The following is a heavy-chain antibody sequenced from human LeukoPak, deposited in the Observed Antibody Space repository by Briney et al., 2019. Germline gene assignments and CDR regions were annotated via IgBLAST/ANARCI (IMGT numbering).Heavy chain of an antibody. D-gene: IGHD6-19*01. CDR1: GFPFSNHG. CDR3: VKDGDDSGWNYFDY. CDR2: ISYDGRNK. Sequence: PGSSLRLSCAASGFPFSNHGMHWVRQAPGKGLEWVSFISYDGRNKYCADSVKGRFTTSRDNSQNTLSLQMNSLRAEDTAVYYCVKDGDDSGWNYFDYWGQGTLVTVSS. V-gene: IGHV3-30*18. J-gene: IGHJ4*02.